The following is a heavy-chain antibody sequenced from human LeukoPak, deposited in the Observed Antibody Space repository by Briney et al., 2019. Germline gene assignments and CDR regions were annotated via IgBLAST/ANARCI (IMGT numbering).Heavy chain of an antibody. CDR2: IYPSGSA. V-gene: IGHV4-4*07. CDR3: ARGRYYFDY. CDR1: GGSISIYY. Sequence: SETLSLTCSVSGGSISIYYWSWIRQPAGKGLEWIGRIYPSGSANYNPSLKSRVTISVDTSKNQFSLKLSSVTAADTAVYYCARGRYYFDYWGQGTLVTVSS. J-gene: IGHJ4*02.